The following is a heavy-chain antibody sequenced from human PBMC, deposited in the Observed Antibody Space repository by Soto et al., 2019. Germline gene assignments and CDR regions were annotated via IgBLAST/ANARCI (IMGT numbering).Heavy chain of an antibody. CDR3: AKDQLYIRGVIHNWFDP. J-gene: IGHJ5*02. Sequence: GGSLRLSCAASGLTFSSYAMSWVRQAPGKGLEWVSAISGSGGSTYYADSVKGRFTISRDNSKNPLYLQMNSLRAEDTALYYCAKDQLYIRGVIHNWFDPWGQGTLVTVSS. CDR2: ISGSGGST. D-gene: IGHD3-10*02. V-gene: IGHV3-23*01. CDR1: GLTFSSYA.